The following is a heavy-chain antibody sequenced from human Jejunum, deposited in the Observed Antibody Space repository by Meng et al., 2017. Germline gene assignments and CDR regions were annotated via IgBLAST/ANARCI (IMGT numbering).Heavy chain of an antibody. J-gene: IGHJ5*02. V-gene: IGHV2-5*02. CDR2: IYWDDDK. Sequence: QITLKESGPTLVTPTQTLTLTCTFSGFSLTTSGVGVGWIRQPPGKALECLALIYWDDDKRYNPSLRNRLSITKDTSKNQVVLTMTNMDPVDTATYYCAHRLAYSTNYNVGWFDPWGQGTLVTVSS. CDR1: GFSLTTSGVG. CDR3: AHRLAYSTNYNVGWFDP. D-gene: IGHD6-13*01.